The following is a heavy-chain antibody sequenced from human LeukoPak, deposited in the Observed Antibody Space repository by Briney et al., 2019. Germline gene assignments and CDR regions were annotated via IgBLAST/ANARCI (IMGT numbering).Heavy chain of an antibody. Sequence: GRSLRLSCAASGFTFSSYAMHWVRQAPGKGLEWVAVISYDGSNKYYADSVKGRFTISRDNSKNTLYLQMNSPRAEDTAVYYCAKDMSSSWYSPDYWGQGTLVTVSS. V-gene: IGHV3-30-3*01. CDR2: ISYDGSNK. CDR1: GFTFSSYA. CDR3: AKDMSSSWYSPDY. D-gene: IGHD6-13*01. J-gene: IGHJ4*02.